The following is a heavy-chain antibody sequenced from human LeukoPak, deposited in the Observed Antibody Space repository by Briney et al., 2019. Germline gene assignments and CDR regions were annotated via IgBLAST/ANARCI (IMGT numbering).Heavy chain of an antibody. V-gene: IGHV1-46*01. CDR3: TRTINSWFDP. D-gene: IGHD3-9*01. CDR1: GYTFINHY. J-gene: IGHJ5*02. CDR2: IRPTDGST. Sequence: ASVKISCKPSGYTFINHYIHWVRQAPGQGLERMGVIRPTDGSTSYAQNFQGRLSMTSDTSTSTAYMELSSLRSEDTAIYYCTRTINSWFDPWGQGTPVSVSS.